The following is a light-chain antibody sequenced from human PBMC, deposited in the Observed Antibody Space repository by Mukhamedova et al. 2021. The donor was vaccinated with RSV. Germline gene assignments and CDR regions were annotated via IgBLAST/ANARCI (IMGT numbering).Light chain of an antibody. Sequence: WYQRRVHGRPPQLLIYAASILQSGVPSRFSGRGSGTDFTLTISNLQPEDFASYYCQQSFSVPLTFGGGTTVGLK. CDR2: AAS. V-gene: IGKV1-39*01. J-gene: IGKJ4*01. CDR3: QQSFSVPLT.